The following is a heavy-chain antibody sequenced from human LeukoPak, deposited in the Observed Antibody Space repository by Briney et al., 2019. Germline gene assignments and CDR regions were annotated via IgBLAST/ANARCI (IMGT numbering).Heavy chain of an antibody. J-gene: IGHJ4*02. CDR2: IRYDGSNK. CDR3: AKDLTVLLWFGEEKESPFDY. D-gene: IGHD3-10*01. V-gene: IGHV3-30*02. Sequence: PGGSLRLSCAASGFTFSSYGMHWVRQAPGKGLEWVAFIRYDGSNKYYADSVKGRFTISRDNSKNTLYLQMNSLRAEDTAVYYCAKDLTVLLWFGEEKESPFDYWGQGTLVTVSS. CDR1: GFTFSSYG.